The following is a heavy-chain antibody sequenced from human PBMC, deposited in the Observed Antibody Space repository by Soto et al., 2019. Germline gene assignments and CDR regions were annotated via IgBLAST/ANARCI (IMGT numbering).Heavy chain of an antibody. Sequence: QVQLVESGGGVVQPGRSLRLSCAASGFTFSSYGMHWVRQAAGKGLEWVAVIWYDGSNKYYADSVKGRFTISRDNSKNTLYLQMNILRAEDTAVYYCARGGDYYYGMDVWGQGTTVTVSS. CDR2: IWYDGSNK. CDR3: ARGGDYYYGMDV. J-gene: IGHJ6*02. CDR1: GFTFSSYG. V-gene: IGHV3-33*01.